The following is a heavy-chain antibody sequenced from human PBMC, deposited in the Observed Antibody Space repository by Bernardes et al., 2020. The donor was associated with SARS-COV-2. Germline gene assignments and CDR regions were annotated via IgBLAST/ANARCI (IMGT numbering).Heavy chain of an antibody. V-gene: IGHV1-3*01. CDR1: GNTFIGDV. CDR2: IKVYNGDI. D-gene: IGHD2-15*01. CDR3: ARDVVGKDDF. J-gene: IGHJ4*02. Sequence: ASVKVSCKASGNTFIGDVVNWVRQAPGQRLEWMGWIKVYNGDIKYSQKFQGRVTITRDTSASTIYMEMRSLRAEDTGVYYCARDVVGKDDFWGQGTLVTVSS.